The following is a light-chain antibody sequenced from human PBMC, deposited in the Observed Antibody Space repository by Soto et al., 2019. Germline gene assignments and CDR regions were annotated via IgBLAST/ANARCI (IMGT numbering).Light chain of an antibody. Sequence: EIVLTQSPGTLSLSPGERATLSCRASQYVSTTFFAWYQQKPGQAPRLLIYGTSNRATGIPDRFSGSGSGTDFTLTISRPEPEDFAVYYCQQRQYWPPITFGQGTRLEIK. CDR3: QQRQYWPPIT. CDR2: GTS. V-gene: IGKV3D-20*02. J-gene: IGKJ5*01. CDR1: QYVSTTF.